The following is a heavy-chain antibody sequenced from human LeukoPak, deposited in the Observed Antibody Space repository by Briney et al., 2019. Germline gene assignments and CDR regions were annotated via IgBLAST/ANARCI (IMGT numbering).Heavy chain of an antibody. J-gene: IGHJ4*02. CDR1: GFTFNSFA. CDR3: ARAPMTTEDY. CDR2: IYSGGGT. Sequence: GGSLRLSCAASGFTFNSFAMNWVRQTPGKGLEWVSVIYSGGGTNYADSVKGRFTISRDRSKNTLYLQMNSLRVEDTTVYYCARAPMTTEDYWGQGTLVTVSS. V-gene: IGHV3-53*01. D-gene: IGHD4-17*01.